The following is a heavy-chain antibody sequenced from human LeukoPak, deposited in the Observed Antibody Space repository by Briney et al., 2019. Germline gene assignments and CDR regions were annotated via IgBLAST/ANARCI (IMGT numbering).Heavy chain of an antibody. Sequence: SETLSLTCTVSGGPVSSGSYYWSWIRQPPGKGLEWIGYIYYSGSTNYNPSLKSRVTISVDTSKNQFSLKLSSVTAADTAVYYCARARGILWFGELSPIYYFDYWGQGTLVTVSS. V-gene: IGHV4-61*01. J-gene: IGHJ4*02. CDR3: ARARGILWFGELSPIYYFDY. D-gene: IGHD3-10*01. CDR1: GGPVSSGSYY. CDR2: IYYSGST.